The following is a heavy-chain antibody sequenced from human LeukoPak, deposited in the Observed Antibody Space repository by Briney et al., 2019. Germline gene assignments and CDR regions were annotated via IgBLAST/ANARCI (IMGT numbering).Heavy chain of an antibody. J-gene: IGHJ3*02. Sequence: KSSETLSLTCTVSGDSISSYYWSWIRQPPGKGLEWIGYIYYSGGTDYTPSLKSRVTISVDTSKNQFSLKLWSVTAADTAVYYCARHVTISGPYDASDIWGQGTMVTVSP. CDR2: IYYSGGT. D-gene: IGHD5-24*01. CDR3: ARHVTISGPYDASDI. CDR1: GDSISSYY. V-gene: IGHV4-59*08.